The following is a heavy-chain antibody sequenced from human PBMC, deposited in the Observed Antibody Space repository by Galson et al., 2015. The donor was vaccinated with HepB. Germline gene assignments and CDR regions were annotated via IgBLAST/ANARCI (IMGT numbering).Heavy chain of an antibody. CDR3: AKDFGSSVGAMSY. CDR2: ISASGGST. V-gene: IGHV3-23*01. J-gene: IGHJ4*02. Sequence: LRLSCADSGFSFRTNVMNWVRQAPGKGLEWVSIISASGGSTNYADSVKGRFTISRDNSGNTLYLQMDSLRAEDTAVYYCAKDFGSSVGAMSYWGQGILVTVSS. D-gene: IGHD1-26*01. CDR1: GFSFRTNV.